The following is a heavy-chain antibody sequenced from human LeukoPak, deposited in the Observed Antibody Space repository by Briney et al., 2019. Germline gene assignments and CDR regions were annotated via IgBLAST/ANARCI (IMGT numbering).Heavy chain of an antibody. CDR2: FHDSEGT. CDR1: GGSITNSY. Sequence: PSETLSLTCTVSGGSITNSYWSWIRQPPGRELGGIGHFHDSEGTNYNPSLKSRVSISLDTSKNQVSLWLNSVTAADTAVYYCARGDPSGRPGIGFDFWGQGALVSVSS. CDR3: ARGDPSGRPGIGFDF. V-gene: IGHV4-59*13. J-gene: IGHJ4*02. D-gene: IGHD1-26*01.